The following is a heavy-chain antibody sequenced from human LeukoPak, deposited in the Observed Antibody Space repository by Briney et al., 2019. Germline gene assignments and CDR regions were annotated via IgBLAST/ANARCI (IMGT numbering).Heavy chain of an antibody. CDR1: GYTFTGYY. Sequence: GASVKVSCKASGYTFTGYYMHWVRQAPGQGLEWMGWINPNSGGTNYAQKFQGRVTMTRDTSISTAYMELSRLRSDDTAVYYCARELRVYGDYEGWFDPWGQGTLVTVSS. D-gene: IGHD4-17*01. V-gene: IGHV1-2*02. CDR2: INPNSGGT. J-gene: IGHJ5*02. CDR3: ARELRVYGDYEGWFDP.